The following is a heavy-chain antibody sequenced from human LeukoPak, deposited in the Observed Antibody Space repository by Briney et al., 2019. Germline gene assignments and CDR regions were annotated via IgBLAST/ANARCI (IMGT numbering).Heavy chain of an antibody. V-gene: IGHV4-59*12. D-gene: IGHD3-22*01. CDR2: IYYSGST. Sequence: SETLSLTCTVSGGSISSYYWSWIRQPPGKGLEWIGSIYYSGSTYYNPSLKSRVTISVDKSKNQFSLKLSSVTAADTAVYYCARLGYYDSSGSWGQGTLVTVSS. CDR1: GGSISSYY. J-gene: IGHJ5*02. CDR3: ARLGYYDSSGS.